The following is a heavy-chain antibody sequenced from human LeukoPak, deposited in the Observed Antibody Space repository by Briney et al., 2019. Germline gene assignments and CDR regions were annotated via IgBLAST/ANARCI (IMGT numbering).Heavy chain of an antibody. D-gene: IGHD3-3*01. CDR2: IIPIFGTA. CDR1: GGTLSSYA. J-gene: IGHJ4*02. CDR3: ARTQTVLRFLEWLFDPAYFDY. V-gene: IGHV1-69*06. Sequence: ASVKVSCKASGGTLSSYAISWVRQAPGQGLEWMGGIIPIFGTANYAQKFQGRVTITADKSTSTAYMELSSLRSEDTAVYYCARTQTVLRFLEWLFDPAYFDYWGQGTLVTVSS.